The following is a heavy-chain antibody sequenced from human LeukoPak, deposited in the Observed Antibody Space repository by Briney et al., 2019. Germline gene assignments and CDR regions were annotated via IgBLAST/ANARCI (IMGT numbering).Heavy chain of an antibody. CDR2: ISSSGSTI. CDR1: GFTFSSYE. V-gene: IGHV3-48*03. CDR3: ARDEGGWFDP. J-gene: IGHJ5*02. Sequence: GGSLRLSCAASGFTFSSYEMNWVRQAPGKGQEWVSYISSSGSTIYYADSVKGRFTISRDNAKNSLYLQMNSLRAEDTAVYYCARDEGGWFDPWGQGTLVTVSS.